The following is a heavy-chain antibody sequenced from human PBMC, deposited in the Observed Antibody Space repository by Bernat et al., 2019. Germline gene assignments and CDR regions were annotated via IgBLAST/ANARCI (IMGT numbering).Heavy chain of an antibody. J-gene: IGHJ4*02. D-gene: IGHD3-3*01. V-gene: IGHV1-46*01. Sequence: QVQLVQSGAEVKKPGASVKVSCKASGYTFTSYYMHWVRQAPGQGLEWMGIINPSGGSTIYAQKFQGRVTMTRDTSTSTVYMELSSLRSEDTAVYYCARVADFWGGYYFPFFDYWGQGTLVTVSS. CDR2: INPSGGST. CDR1: GYTFTSYY. CDR3: ARVADFWGGYYFPFFDY.